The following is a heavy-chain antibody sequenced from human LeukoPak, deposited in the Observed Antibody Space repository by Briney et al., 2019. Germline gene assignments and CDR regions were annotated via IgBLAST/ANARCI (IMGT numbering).Heavy chain of an antibody. D-gene: IGHD3-10*01. J-gene: IGHJ6*01. CDR3: ARVLVRGAAMDV. Sequence: ASVKVSCKASGGTFSSYAISWVRQAPGQGLEWMGGIIPIFGTANYAQKFQGRVTVTADESTSTAYMELSSLRSEDTAVYYCARVLVRGAAMDVWGKGTTVTVSS. CDR2: IIPIFGTA. CDR1: GGTFSSYA. V-gene: IGHV1-69*01.